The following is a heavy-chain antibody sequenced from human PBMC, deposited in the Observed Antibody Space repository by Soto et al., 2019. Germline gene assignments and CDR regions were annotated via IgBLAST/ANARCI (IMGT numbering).Heavy chain of an antibody. Sequence: SETLSLTCAVSGGSISSGSYHWGWIRQPPGKGLEWIGSIYYSGSTNYNPSLKSRVTISVDTSKNQFSLKLSSVTAADTAVYYCARDIPLTYLGQGNLVTGSS. V-gene: IGHV4-39*07. CDR2: IYYSGST. J-gene: IGHJ4*02. D-gene: IGHD3-10*01. CDR3: ARDIPLTY. CDR1: GGSISSGSYH.